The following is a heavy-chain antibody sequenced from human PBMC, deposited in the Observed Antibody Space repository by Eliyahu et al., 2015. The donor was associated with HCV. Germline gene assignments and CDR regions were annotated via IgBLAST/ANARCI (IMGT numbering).Heavy chain of an antibody. CDR1: XFTXGNSA. D-gene: IGHD6-19*01. Sequence: EVQLLESGGGLVQPGGSLRLXCAASXFTXGNSAMSWVRQAPGKGLEWVXAISGSAYSTYYADSVKGRFTISRDNSKNTLYLQMNSLRAEDTAVYYCASHSSDWPLWLAFWGQGTLVTVSS. CDR3: ASHSSDWPLWLAF. V-gene: IGHV3-23*01. J-gene: IGHJ4*02. CDR2: ISGSAYST.